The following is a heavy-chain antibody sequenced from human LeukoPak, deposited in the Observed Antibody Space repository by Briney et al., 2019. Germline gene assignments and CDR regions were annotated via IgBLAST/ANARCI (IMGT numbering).Heavy chain of an antibody. Sequence: SETLSLTCAVYGGSFSGYYWSWIRQPPGKGLEWIGEINHSGSTNYNPSLKSRVTISVDTSKNQFSLKLSSVTAADTAVYYCARAPRWEWLLLYYFDYWGQGTLVTVSS. D-gene: IGHD3-22*01. CDR2: INHSGST. CDR1: GGSFSGYY. J-gene: IGHJ4*02. V-gene: IGHV4-34*01. CDR3: ARAPRWEWLLLYYFDY.